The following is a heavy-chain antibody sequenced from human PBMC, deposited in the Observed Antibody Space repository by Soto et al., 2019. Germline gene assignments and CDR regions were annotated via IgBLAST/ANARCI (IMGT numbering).Heavy chain of an antibody. CDR1: GYTFTSYY. CDR3: PGEEYSYDSSGYSPFDY. V-gene: IGHV1-46*01. Sequence: ASVKVSCKASGYTFTSYYMHWVRQAPGQGLEWMGIINLSGGSTSYAQKFQGRVTMTRDTSTSTVYMELRSLTSEHTAVYYCPGEEYSYDSSGYSPFDYWGQGTLVPVSS. CDR2: INLSGGST. D-gene: IGHD3-22*01. J-gene: IGHJ4*02.